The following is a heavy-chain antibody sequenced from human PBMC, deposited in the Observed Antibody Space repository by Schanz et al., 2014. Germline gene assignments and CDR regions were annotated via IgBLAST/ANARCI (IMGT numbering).Heavy chain of an antibody. CDR3: ARDLPRTFLFDY. CDR2: ISSGGGST. Sequence: EVQLAESGGGLVQPGGSLRLSCAASGFTFSGFWMTWVRQAPGKGLEWVSSISSGGGSTYYADSVKGRFTISRDNAKNSLYLQMDSLRAEDTAVYYCARDLPRTFLFDYWGQGTLVTVSS. V-gene: IGHV3-48*01. J-gene: IGHJ4*02. CDR1: GFTFSGFW.